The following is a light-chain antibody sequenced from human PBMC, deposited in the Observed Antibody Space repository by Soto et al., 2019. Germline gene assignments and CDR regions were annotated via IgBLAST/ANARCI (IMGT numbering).Light chain of an antibody. CDR2: RAS. V-gene: IGKV1-5*03. Sequence: DIQMTQSPSTLYASVVDRVTITCRASQTISTWLAWYQQKPGKAPKLLIHRASSLGTGVPSRFSGSGSGTEFTLTITSLQPDDFATYYCQQYNSYSWTFGQGTKVDIK. CDR3: QQYNSYSWT. CDR1: QTISTW. J-gene: IGKJ1*01.